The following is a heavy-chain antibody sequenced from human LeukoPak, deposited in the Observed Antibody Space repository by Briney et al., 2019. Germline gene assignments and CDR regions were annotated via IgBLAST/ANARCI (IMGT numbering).Heavy chain of an antibody. CDR3: ARGRYCLGYRSGGSLGGPYFDY. J-gene: IGHJ4*02. Sequence: PSETLSLTCAVYGGSFSGYYWSWIRQPPGKGLEWIGEINHSGSTNYNPSLKSRVTISVDTSKNQFSLKLSSVTAADTAVYYCARGRYCLGYRSGGSLGGPYFDYWGQGTLVTVSS. CDR1: GGSFSGYY. V-gene: IGHV4-34*01. CDR2: INHSGST. D-gene: IGHD2-15*01.